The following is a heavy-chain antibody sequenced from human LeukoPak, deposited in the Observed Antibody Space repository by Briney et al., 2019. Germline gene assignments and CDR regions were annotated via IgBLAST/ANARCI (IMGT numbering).Heavy chain of an antibody. CDR3: ARGPGDLGDY. J-gene: IGHJ4*02. Sequence: ASVKVSCKASVYTFTDYFMHWGRQAPGQGLEWMGLVNPSGGSTNYAQKFQGRVTMTRDMSTSTVFMELDSLRSEDTAVYYCARGPGDLGDYWGQGTLVTVSS. CDR2: VNPSGGST. CDR1: VYTFTDYF. V-gene: IGHV1-46*01. D-gene: IGHD7-27*01.